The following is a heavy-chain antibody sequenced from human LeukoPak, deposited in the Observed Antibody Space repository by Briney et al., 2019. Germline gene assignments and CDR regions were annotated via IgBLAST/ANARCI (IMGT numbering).Heavy chain of an antibody. Sequence: GRSLRLSCAASGFAFTAYLIRWVRQPPGKGLEWVAVMSSDGNAIFYADSVRGRFTISRDNSKNTLYLQVNSLRVEDTAVYYCVRKGEHYYDHSASFDYWGQGTLVTVSS. D-gene: IGHD3-22*01. J-gene: IGHJ4*02. CDR2: MSSDGNAI. CDR3: VRKGEHYYDHSASFDY. V-gene: IGHV3-30-3*01. CDR1: GFAFTAYL.